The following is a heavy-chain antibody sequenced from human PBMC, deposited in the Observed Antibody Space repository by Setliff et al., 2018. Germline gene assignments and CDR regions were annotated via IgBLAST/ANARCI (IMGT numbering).Heavy chain of an antibody. D-gene: IGHD3-9*01. CDR1: GYTFTGYY. CDR2: INPNSGGT. Sequence: ASVKVSCKASGYTFTGYYMHWVRQAPGQGLEWMGWINPNSGGTNYAQKFQGRVTMTRDTSISTAYMELSRLRSDDTAVYYCARERALLRYFDWSSYYYYYGMDVWGQGTTVTVS. V-gene: IGHV1-2*02. CDR3: ARERALLRYFDWSSYYYYYGMDV. J-gene: IGHJ6*02.